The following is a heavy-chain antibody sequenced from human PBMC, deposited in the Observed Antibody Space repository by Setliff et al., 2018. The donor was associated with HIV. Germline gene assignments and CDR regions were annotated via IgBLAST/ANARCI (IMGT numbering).Heavy chain of an antibody. CDR3: ARDPGYKSSWYGASDI. D-gene: IGHD6-13*01. J-gene: IGHJ3*02. CDR2: INPNSGGT. V-gene: IGHV1-2*02. CDR1: GDAFTDYY. Sequence: GASVKVSCKASGDAFTDYYIHWVRQAPGQGLEWMGWINPNSGGTNYAQKLQGRVTMTRDTSISTAFMDLSRLRSDDTAVYYCARDPGYKSSWYGASDIWGQGTMVTVSS.